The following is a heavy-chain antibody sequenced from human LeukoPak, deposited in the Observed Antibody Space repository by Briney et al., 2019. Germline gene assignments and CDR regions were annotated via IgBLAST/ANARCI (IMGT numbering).Heavy chain of an antibody. CDR1: QFTFNSFA. J-gene: IGHJ4*02. V-gene: IGHV3-23*01. Sequence: GGSLRLSCAASQFTFNSFAMNWVRQAPGKGLEGVSSISPSADTTYSADSVKGRFTISRDNSKNSPYLQMKSLRAEDTAVYYCVKASSSGLYHFDSWGPGTLVTVSS. D-gene: IGHD6-6*01. CDR2: ISPSADTT. CDR3: VKASSSGLYHFDS.